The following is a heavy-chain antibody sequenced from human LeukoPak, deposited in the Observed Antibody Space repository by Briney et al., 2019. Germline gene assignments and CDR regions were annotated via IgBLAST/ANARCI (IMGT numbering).Heavy chain of an antibody. Sequence: EPLALPFTVSGVSINWFYCNWIPPPPGKGAEGIGTMFSSGSTNNNRTLKSRLTISLDRSNNELTVCLNSVTATHTPVYYFSRRYCSGGSCHAGFDPWGQGTVVSVSS. CDR1: GVSINWFY. V-gene: IGHV4-59*08. CDR2: MFSSGST. J-gene: IGHJ5*02. D-gene: IGHD2-15*01. CDR3: SRRYCSGGSCHAGFDP.